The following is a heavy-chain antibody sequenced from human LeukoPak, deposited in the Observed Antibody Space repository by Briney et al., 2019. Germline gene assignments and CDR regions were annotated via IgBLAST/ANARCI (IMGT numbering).Heavy chain of an antibody. V-gene: IGHV3-7*01. CDR2: SAPDGSEP. Sequence: GGSLRLSCAAPGFIFSRWINWVRRAPGKGVEGVANSAPDGSEPNYADSVKGRFPISGDNAKRSVYLQMRSLRVEDTAVYYCSSAGAPAGPRWQLDLWGRGTLVTVSS. CDR3: SSAGAPAGPRWQLDL. J-gene: IGHJ2*01. D-gene: IGHD6-13*01. CDR1: GFIFSRW.